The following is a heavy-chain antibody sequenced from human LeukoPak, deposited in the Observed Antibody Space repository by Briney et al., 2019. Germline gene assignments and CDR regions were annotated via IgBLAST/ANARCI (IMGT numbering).Heavy chain of an antibody. CDR1: GFTFSSNA. V-gene: IGHV3-30*04. J-gene: IGHJ4*02. D-gene: IGHD3-16*01. CDR3: ARDGPKLRLGELPDY. Sequence: GGSLRLSCAASGFTFSSNAMHWVRQTPGKGLEWVAVISDDGRNKYYADFVKGRFTISRDNSKNTLYLQMNSLRAEDTAVYYCARDGPKLRLGELPDYWGQGTLVTVSS. CDR2: ISDDGRNK.